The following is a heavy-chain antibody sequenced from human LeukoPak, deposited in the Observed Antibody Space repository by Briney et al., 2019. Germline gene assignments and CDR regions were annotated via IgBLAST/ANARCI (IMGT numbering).Heavy chain of an antibody. D-gene: IGHD2-2*01. V-gene: IGHV3-23*01. CDR1: GFTFSSYA. CDR2: ISGSGGST. CDR3: AKDLSSGSSRLLTPFDY. J-gene: IGHJ4*02. Sequence: PGGSLRLSCAASGFTFSSYAISWVRQAPGKGLEWVSAISGSGGSTYYADSVKGRFTISRDNSKNTLYLQMNSLRAEDTAVYYCAKDLSSGSSRLLTPFDYWGQGTLVTVSS.